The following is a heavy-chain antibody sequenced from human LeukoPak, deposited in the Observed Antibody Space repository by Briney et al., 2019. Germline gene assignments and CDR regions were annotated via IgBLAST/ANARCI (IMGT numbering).Heavy chain of an antibody. J-gene: IGHJ3*02. CDR1: GGSISGCY. CDR3: ARRILVGGVHYDAFDI. V-gene: IGHV4-59*08. Sequence: SETLCLICSVSGGSISGCYWSCINDPPGKGLEWIGYTFYRGSSDYNPSLKTRVTMSVDTSKNLFSLKLSSVTAADTAVYYCARRILVGGVHYDAFDIWGQGTTVTVSS. D-gene: IGHD1-26*01. CDR2: TFYRGSS.